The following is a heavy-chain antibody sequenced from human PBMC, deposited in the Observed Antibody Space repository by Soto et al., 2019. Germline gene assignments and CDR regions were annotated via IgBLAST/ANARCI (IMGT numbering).Heavy chain of an antibody. CDR2: IYYGGTT. J-gene: IGHJ4*02. V-gene: IGHV4-30-4*01. CDR3: ARQVDAYGHFDY. Sequence: QVQLQESGPGLVKPSQTLSLTCTVSGGSISSGGYYWSWIRQPPGKGLDYIGYIYYGGTTYYNPSLEGRATISEDTSKKQFSLKVNSVTAADTAVYFCARQVDAYGHFDYWGQGTLVTVSS. CDR1: GGSISSGGYY. D-gene: IGHD3-10*01.